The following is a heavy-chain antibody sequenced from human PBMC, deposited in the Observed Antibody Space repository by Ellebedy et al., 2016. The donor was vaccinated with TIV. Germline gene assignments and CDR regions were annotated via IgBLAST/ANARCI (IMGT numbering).Heavy chain of an antibody. CDR2: ISSSSSTI. V-gene: IGHV3-48*04. J-gene: IGHJ5*02. Sequence: GESLKISCAASGFTFSSYSMNWVRQAPGKGLEWVSYISSSSSTIYYADSVKGRFTISRDNAKNSLYLQMNSLRAEDTAVYYCARDLLVGAAVPNWFDPWGQGTLVTVSS. D-gene: IGHD1-26*01. CDR3: ARDLLVGAAVPNWFDP. CDR1: GFTFSSYS.